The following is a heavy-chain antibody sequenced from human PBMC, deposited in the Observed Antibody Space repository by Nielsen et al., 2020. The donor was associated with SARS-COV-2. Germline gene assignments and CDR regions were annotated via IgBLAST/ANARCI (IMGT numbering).Heavy chain of an antibody. J-gene: IGHJ6*02. CDR2: ISYDRSNK. V-gene: IGHV3-30*04. Sequence: GGSLRLSCAASGFTFSTYPMHWVRQAPGKGLEWVAVISYDRSNKYSADSVKGRFTISRDNSKNTLYLQMNSLRAEDTAVYYCARGPLRYGMDVWGQGTTVTVSS. CDR1: GFTFSTYP. CDR3: ARGPLRYGMDV.